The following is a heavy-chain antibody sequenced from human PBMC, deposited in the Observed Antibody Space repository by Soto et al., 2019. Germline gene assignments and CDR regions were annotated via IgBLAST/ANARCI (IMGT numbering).Heavy chain of an antibody. J-gene: IGHJ4*02. Sequence: EVQLVESGGGLVQPGGSLRLSCAASGFTFSSYWMSWVRQAPGKGLEWVANIKQDGSEKYYVDSVKGRFTISRDNAKNSLYLQMNSLRAEDTAVYYCARDYYDFWSGYGPFDYWGQGTLVTVSS. D-gene: IGHD3-3*01. CDR1: GFTFSSYW. V-gene: IGHV3-7*03. CDR2: IKQDGSEK. CDR3: ARDYYDFWSGYGPFDY.